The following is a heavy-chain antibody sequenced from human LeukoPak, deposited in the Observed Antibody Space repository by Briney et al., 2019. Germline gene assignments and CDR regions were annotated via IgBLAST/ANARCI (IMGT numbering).Heavy chain of an antibody. CDR1: GFTFSNAW. Sequence: PGGSLRLSCAASGFTFSNAWMSWVRQAPGKGLEWIGRIKSKAHGGTTDYAAPGKGRFTISRDDSKNTLYLQMNSLKTEDTAVYYCTTSTLFSGSYPDDYWGQGTLVTVSS. D-gene: IGHD1-26*01. V-gene: IGHV3-15*01. CDR2: IKSKAHGGTT. CDR3: TTSTLFSGSYPDDY. J-gene: IGHJ4*02.